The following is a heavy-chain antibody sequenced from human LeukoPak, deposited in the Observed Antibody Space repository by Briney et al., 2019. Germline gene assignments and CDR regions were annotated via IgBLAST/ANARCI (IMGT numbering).Heavy chain of an antibody. CDR3: AREGVGKQQLVLRFLPLDY. J-gene: IGHJ4*02. CDR2: INTGNGNT. CDR1: GDTFSSYV. D-gene: IGHD6-13*01. V-gene: IGHV1-3*04. Sequence: ASVNVSCKASGDTFSSYVMHWVRQAPGQRLEWMGWINTGNGNTKYSQNFQGTVTITRDTSASTAYMDLSSLRSEDTAVYYCAREGVGKQQLVLRFLPLDYWGQGTLVTVSS.